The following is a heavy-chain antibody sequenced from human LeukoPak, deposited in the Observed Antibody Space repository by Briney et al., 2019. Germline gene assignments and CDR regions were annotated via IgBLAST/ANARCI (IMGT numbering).Heavy chain of an antibody. Sequence: NPSETLSLTCTVSGGSLSSYSSSWIRHPSGKGRECIGEINYRGSANHSPSLRSRVNISIDTSNKQFSLILKSVTAADTSVYYCARIDPGWGWAIDYWGQGTLVTVSS. CDR3: ARIDPGWGWAIDY. V-gene: IGHV4-34*01. CDR2: INYRGSA. CDR1: GGSLSSYS. D-gene: IGHD1-14*01. J-gene: IGHJ4*02.